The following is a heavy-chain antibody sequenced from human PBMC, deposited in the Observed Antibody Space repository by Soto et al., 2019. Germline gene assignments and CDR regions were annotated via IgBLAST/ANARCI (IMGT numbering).Heavy chain of an antibody. CDR3: ARYSGSYRPAFDI. CDR2: IYYSGST. V-gene: IGHV4-30-4*01. D-gene: IGHD1-26*01. CDR1: GGSISSGDYY. Sequence: PSETLSLTCTVSGGSISSGDYYWSWIRQPPGKGLEWIGYIYYSGSTYYNPSLKSRVTIPVDTSKNQFSLKLSSVTAADTAVYYCARYSGSYRPAFDIWGQGTMVTVSS. J-gene: IGHJ3*02.